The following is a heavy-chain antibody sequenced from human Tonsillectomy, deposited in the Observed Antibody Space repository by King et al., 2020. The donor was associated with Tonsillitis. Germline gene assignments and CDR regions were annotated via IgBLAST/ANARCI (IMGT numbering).Heavy chain of an antibody. CDR2: INPNSGAP. CDR1: GYTFTGYH. J-gene: IGHJ4*02. D-gene: IGHD6-19*01. CDR3: ASGIAVAVYYFDY. Sequence: VQLVESWAEVKKPGASVKVSCKASGYTFTGYHMHWVRQAPGQGLEWMGWINPNSGAPKYAQKVQGRVTMTRDTAISTAYMELSRLRSDDTAVYYCASGIAVAVYYFDYWGQGTLVTVSS. V-gene: IGHV1-2*02.